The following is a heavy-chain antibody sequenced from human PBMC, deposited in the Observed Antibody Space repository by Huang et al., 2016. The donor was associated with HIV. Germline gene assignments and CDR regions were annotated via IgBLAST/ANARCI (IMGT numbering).Heavy chain of an antibody. CDR2: FDPEEGET. V-gene: IGHV1-24*01. Sequence: QVQLVESGAELKKPGASVRVSCKVSGYTVSELSLHWVRQALEKGLEWMGVFDPEEGETIYAQRLKGRVTMTEDTATDTAYMELSSLRPDDTAVYYCATSTPDVGAGVLRSAFDIWGQGTMVTVSS. D-gene: IGHD2-15*01. J-gene: IGHJ3*02. CDR3: ATSTPDVGAGVLRSAFDI. CDR1: GYTVSELS.